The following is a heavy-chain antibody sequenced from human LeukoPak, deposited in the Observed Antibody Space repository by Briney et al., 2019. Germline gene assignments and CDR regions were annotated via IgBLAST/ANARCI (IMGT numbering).Heavy chain of an antibody. V-gene: IGHV3-11*04. D-gene: IGHD5-18*01. Sequence: KPGGSLRLSCAGAGFTFRNYHMFWIRQAPGKGLEWVSYISSSGSTIYYADSVKGRFTISRDNAKNSLYLQMNSLRAEDTAVYYCAREGYSYGHDYWGQGTLVTVSS. CDR1: GFTFRNYH. CDR2: ISSSGSTI. CDR3: AREGYSYGHDY. J-gene: IGHJ4*02.